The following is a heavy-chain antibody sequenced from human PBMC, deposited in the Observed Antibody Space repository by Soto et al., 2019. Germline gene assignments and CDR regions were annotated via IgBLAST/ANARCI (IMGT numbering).Heavy chain of an antibody. CDR1: GRPPRSHG. V-gene: IGHV1-69*01. CDR2: IIPIFGSP. Sequence: QGPLVPAGGEVKEPGSPVGGPFKASGRPPRSHGINRGPQAPGPGVGWMGGIIPIFGSPNYAQKFQGRVTITADESSITAYMELSSLRSEDTAVYYCAGTVELPYYHGMDVWGQGTTVTVSS. CDR3: AGTVELPYYHGMDV. D-gene: IGHD1-7*01. J-gene: IGHJ6*02.